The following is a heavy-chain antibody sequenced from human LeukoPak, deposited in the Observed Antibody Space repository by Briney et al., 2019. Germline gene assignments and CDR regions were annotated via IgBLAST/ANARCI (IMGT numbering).Heavy chain of an antibody. D-gene: IGHD2-2*01. CDR2: ISWNSGSI. CDR3: AKDTLYI. Sequence: GGSLRLSCAASGFTFDDYAMHWVRQAPGKGLEWVSGISWNSGSIGYADSVKGRFTISRDNAKNSLYLQMNSLRAEDTALYYCAKDTLYIWGQGTMVTVSS. V-gene: IGHV3-9*01. CDR1: GFTFDDYA. J-gene: IGHJ3*02.